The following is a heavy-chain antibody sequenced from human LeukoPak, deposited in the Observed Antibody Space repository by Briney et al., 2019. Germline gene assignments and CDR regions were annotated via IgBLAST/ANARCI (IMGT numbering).Heavy chain of an antibody. D-gene: IGHD6-19*01. CDR1: GFTFRSYT. V-gene: IGHV3-21*01. CDR2: ISSSSSSI. CDR3: ARGLYSSGWYGWDY. Sequence: GGSLRLSCAASGFTFRSYTMNWVRQAPGKGLEWVSSISSSSSSIYYADSVKGRFTISRDNAKNSLYLQMNSLRAEDTAVYYCARGLYSSGWYGWDYWGQGTLVTVSS. J-gene: IGHJ4*02.